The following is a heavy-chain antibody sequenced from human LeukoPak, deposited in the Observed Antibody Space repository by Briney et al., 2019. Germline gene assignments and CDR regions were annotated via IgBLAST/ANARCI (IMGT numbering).Heavy chain of an antibody. CDR1: GFTFSSYG. J-gene: IGHJ4*02. Sequence: PGGSLRLSCAASGFTFSSYGMTWVRQAPGKGLEWVSYISSSSTIYYADSVRGRFTISRDNAENSLYLQMNSLRDEDTALYYCARNRYDDYLYFDSWGQGTLVTVSS. CDR3: ARNRYDDYLYFDS. V-gene: IGHV3-48*02. D-gene: IGHD4/OR15-4a*01. CDR2: ISSSSTI.